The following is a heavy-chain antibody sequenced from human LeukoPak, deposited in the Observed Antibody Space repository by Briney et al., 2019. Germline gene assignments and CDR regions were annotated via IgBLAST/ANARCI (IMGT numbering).Heavy chain of an antibody. CDR3: RTWNTNHFDY. CDR1: GFTFSSFG. D-gene: IGHD1/OR15-1a*01. J-gene: IGHJ4*02. Sequence: GRSLRLSCAASGFTFSSFGMHWVRQAQGKGLEWVAVISYDGSNKYYADSVKGRFTISRDNSKNTLYLQMNSLRAEDTAVYYCRTWNTNHFDYWGQGTLVTVSS. CDR2: ISYDGSNK. V-gene: IGHV3-30*03.